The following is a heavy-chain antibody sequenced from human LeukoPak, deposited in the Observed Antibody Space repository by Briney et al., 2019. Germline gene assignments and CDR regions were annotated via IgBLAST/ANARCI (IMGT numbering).Heavy chain of an antibody. J-gene: IGHJ6*03. D-gene: IGHD2-2*01. Sequence: ASVKVSCKASGGTFSSYAISWVRQAPGQGLEWMGGIIPIFGTANYAQKLQGRVTITADKSTSTAYMELSSLRSEDTAVYYCATLGYCSSTSCPYYYYMDVWGEGTTVTVSS. V-gene: IGHV1-69*06. CDR1: GGTFSSYA. CDR2: IIPIFGTA. CDR3: ATLGYCSSTSCPYYYYMDV.